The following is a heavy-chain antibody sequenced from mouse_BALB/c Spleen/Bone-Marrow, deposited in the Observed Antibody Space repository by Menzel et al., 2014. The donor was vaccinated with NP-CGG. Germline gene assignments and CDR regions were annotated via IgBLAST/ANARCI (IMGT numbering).Heavy chain of an antibody. J-gene: IGHJ1*01. V-gene: IGHV7-3*02. CDR2: IRNKANGYTT. D-gene: IGHD1-1*01. CDR1: GFTFTDYY. Sequence: DVQLVESGGGLVQPGGSLRLSCATSGFTFTDYYMSWVRQPPGKALEWLGFIRNKANGYTTDYSVSAKGRFTISRDNSQSILYLQMNTLRAEDSATYYCARDENYDIYWYFDVWGAGTTVTVSS. CDR3: ARDENYDIYWYFDV.